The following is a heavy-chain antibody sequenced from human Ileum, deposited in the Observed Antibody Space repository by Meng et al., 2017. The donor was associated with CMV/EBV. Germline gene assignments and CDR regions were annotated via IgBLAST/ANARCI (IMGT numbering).Heavy chain of an antibody. CDR3: ARIGSSGWFDY. CDR1: GGSICSRNW. Sequence: LACAVSGGSICSRNWWRWVREPPGKGLGWIGDVYHSGGTNYNPSLRSRVTISVDKAKNQFSLNLSSVTAADTAVYCCARIGSSGWFDYWGQGTLVTVSS. D-gene: IGHD6-19*01. CDR2: VYHSGGT. J-gene: IGHJ4*02. V-gene: IGHV4-4*01.